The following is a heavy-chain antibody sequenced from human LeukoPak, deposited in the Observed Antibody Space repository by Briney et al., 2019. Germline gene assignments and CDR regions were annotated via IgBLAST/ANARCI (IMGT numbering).Heavy chain of an antibody. J-gene: IGHJ4*02. CDR3: ARGPHYNGSSAYYDLTSYYFDY. Sequence: SETLSLTCAVYGGSFSGYYWSWIRQPPGKVLEWIGEINHSGSTNYTPSLKSRVTISLDTSKNQFSLKLSSVTAADTAVFYCARGPHYNGSSAYYDLTSYYFDYWGQGTLVTVSS. D-gene: IGHD3-22*01. CDR2: INHSGST. V-gene: IGHV4-34*01. CDR1: GGSFSGYY.